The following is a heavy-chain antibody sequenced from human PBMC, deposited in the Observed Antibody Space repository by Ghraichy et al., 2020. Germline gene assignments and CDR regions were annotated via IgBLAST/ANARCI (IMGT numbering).Heavy chain of an antibody. V-gene: IGHV3-48*02. CDR3: ARGSRVVRFYYYDGMDV. J-gene: IGHJ6*02. D-gene: IGHD4-23*01. CDR1: EFTLSTYS. Sequence: GGSLRLSCVGSEFTLSTYSMNWVRQAPGKGLEWVSYITSSSRTKSYADSVKGRFTISRDNAQNSLYLQMNTLRDEDTAIYYCARGSRVVRFYYYDGMDVWAKGQRSPSP. CDR2: ITSSSRTK.